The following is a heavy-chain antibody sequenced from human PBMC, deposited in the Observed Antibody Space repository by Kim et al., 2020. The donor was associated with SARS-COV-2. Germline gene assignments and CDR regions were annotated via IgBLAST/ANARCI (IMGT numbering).Heavy chain of an antibody. CDR3: ARDNSFGGIDY. Sequence: GGSLRLSCAASGFTFSSYEMNWVRQAPGKGLEWVSYISTNGTISYLDSVKGRFTISRDNARNSLYLQMNRLRAEDTAVYYCARDNSFGGIDYWGQGTLVT. D-gene: IGHD3-10*01. V-gene: IGHV3-48*03. CDR1: GFTFSSYE. CDR2: ISTNGTI. J-gene: IGHJ4*02.